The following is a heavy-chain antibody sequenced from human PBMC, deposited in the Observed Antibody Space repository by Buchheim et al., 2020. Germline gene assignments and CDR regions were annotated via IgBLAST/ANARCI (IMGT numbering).Heavy chain of an antibody. Sequence: EVQLVESGGGLVKPGGSLRLSCAASGFTFSSYSMNWVRQAPGKGLEWVSSISSSSSYIYYADSVKGRFTISRDNAKNSLYLQMNSLRAEDTAVYYCARDRTGSGYGLYYYYYGMDVWGQGTT. CDR1: GFTFSSYS. V-gene: IGHV3-21*01. CDR2: ISSSSSYI. D-gene: IGHD5-12*01. J-gene: IGHJ6*02. CDR3: ARDRTGSGYGLYYYYYGMDV.